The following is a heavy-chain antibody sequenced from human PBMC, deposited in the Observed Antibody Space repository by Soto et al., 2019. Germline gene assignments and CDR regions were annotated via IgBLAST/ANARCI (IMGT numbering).Heavy chain of an antibody. CDR1: GGSISSYY. D-gene: IGHD3-3*01. V-gene: IGHV4-59*08. CDR2: IYYSGST. J-gene: IGHJ5*02. CDR3: ARRGYDFWSGYYGWWFDP. Sequence: SETLSLTCTVSGGSISSYYWSWIRQPPGKGLEWIGYIYYSGSTNYNPSLKSRVTISVDTSKNQFSLKLSSVTAADTAVYYCARRGYDFWSGYYGWWFDPWGQGTLVTVSS.